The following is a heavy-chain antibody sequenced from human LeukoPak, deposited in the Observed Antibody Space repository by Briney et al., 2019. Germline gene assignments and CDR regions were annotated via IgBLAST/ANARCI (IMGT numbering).Heavy chain of an antibody. CDR1: GFTFSSYG. CDR3: ARIGAGSSRDY. Sequence: PGGSLRLSCAASGFTFSSYGMHWVRQAPGKGLEWVALIGYDGTNEYYADSVKGRFTISRDNSKNTLYLQMKSLRAEDTAVYYCARIGAGSSRDYWGQGTLVTVSS. J-gene: IGHJ4*02. V-gene: IGHV3-33*08. CDR2: IGYDGTNE. D-gene: IGHD6-13*01.